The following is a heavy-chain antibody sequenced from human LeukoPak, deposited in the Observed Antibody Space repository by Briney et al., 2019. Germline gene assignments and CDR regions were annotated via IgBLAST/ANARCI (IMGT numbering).Heavy chain of an antibody. CDR2: IVVGSGNT. D-gene: IGHD4-17*01. V-gene: IGHV1-58*01. J-gene: IGHJ4*02. CDR1: GFTFTSSA. Sequence: SVKVSCKASGFTFTSSAVQWVRQARGQRLEWIGWIVVGSGNTNYEQKFQERVTITRDMSTSTAYMELSSLRSEDTAVYYCAARPWGNYGDYSEDWGQGTLVTVSS. CDR3: AARPWGNYGDYSED.